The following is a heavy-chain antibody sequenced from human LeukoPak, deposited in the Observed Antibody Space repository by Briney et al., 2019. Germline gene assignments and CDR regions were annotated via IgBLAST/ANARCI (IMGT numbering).Heavy chain of an antibody. D-gene: IGHD1-26*01. CDR1: GYTFTGYY. CDR3: ARGRGSYSSFDY. J-gene: IGHJ4*02. Sequence: GASVKVSCKASGYTFTGYYMHWVRQAPGQGLEWMGRINPNSGGTNYAQKLQGRVTMTTDTPTSTAYMELRNLRSDDTAVYYCARGRGSYSSFDYWGQGTLVTVSS. CDR2: INPNSGGT. V-gene: IGHV1-2*06.